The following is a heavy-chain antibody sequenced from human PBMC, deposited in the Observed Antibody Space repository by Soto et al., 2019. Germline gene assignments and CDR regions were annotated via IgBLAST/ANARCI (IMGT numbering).Heavy chain of an antibody. CDR1: GGTFSSYT. CDR3: ASRYGSGSYLVGDY. V-gene: IGHV1-69*02. Sequence: QVQLVQSGAEVKKPGSSVKVSCKASGGTFSSYTISWVRQAPGQGLEWMGRIIPILGIANYAQKFQGRVTITADKSTSTAYMELSSLRSEDTAVYYCASRYGSGSYLVGDYWGQGTLVTVSS. CDR2: IIPILGIA. J-gene: IGHJ4*02. D-gene: IGHD3-10*01.